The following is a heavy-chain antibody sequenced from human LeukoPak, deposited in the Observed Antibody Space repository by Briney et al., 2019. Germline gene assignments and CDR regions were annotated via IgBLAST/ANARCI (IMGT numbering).Heavy chain of an antibody. J-gene: IGHJ4*02. D-gene: IGHD3-22*01. V-gene: IGHV4-59*01. CDR2: IYYSGST. CDR3: AGDSYYYDSSGYYSFGY. CDR1: GGSISSYY. Sequence: PSETLSLTRTVSGGSISSYYWSWIRQPPGKGLEWIGYIYYSGSTNYNPSLKSRVTISVDTSKNQCSLKLSSVTAADTAVYYCAGDSYYYDSSGYYSFGYWGQGTLVTVSS.